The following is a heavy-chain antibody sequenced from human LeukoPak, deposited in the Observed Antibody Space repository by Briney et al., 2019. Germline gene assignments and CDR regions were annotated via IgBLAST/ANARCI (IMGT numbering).Heavy chain of an antibody. CDR2: ISSSGSTI. J-gene: IGHJ4*02. CDR3: ARDRAAAGYDY. Sequence: GGSLRLSCAASGFTFSSYEMNWVRQAPGKGLEWVSYISSSGSTIYYADSVKGRFTTSRDNAKNSLYLQMNSLRAEDTAVYYCARDRAAAGYDYWGQGTPVTVSS. V-gene: IGHV3-48*03. D-gene: IGHD6-13*01. CDR1: GFTFSSYE.